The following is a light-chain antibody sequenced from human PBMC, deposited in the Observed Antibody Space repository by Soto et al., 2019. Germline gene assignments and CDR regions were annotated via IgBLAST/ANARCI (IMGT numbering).Light chain of an antibody. V-gene: IGKV1-5*01. CDR3: QQDNSYSRT. CDR2: DAS. Sequence: DIQMTQSPSTLSASVGDRVTITCRASQSISSWLAWYQQKPGKAPKLLIYDASSLESGVPSRFGGSGSGTEFTLTISSLQPDDFATYYCQQDNSYSRTFGQGTKV. J-gene: IGKJ1*01. CDR1: QSISSW.